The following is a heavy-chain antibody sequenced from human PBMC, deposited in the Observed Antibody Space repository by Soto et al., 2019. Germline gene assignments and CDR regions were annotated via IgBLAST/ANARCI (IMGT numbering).Heavy chain of an antibody. CDR2: INHSGST. CDR1: GGSFSGYY. D-gene: IGHD2-2*01. V-gene: IGHV4-34*01. Sequence: SETLSLTCAVYGGSFSGYYWTWIRQPPGTGLEWIGEINHSGSTNYNPSLKSRVTISVDTPKNQFSLKLSSVTAADTAVYYCARARDIVGVREQRGWFDPSTQRTSVTVSA. CDR3: ARARDIVGVREQRGWFDP. J-gene: IGHJ5*02.